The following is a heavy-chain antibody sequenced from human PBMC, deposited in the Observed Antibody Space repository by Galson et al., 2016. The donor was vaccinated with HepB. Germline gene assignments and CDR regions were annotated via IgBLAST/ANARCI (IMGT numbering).Heavy chain of an antibody. CDR2: IIPVLGIP. CDR3: ARAEPFGSGFYGHFDS. CDR1: GGTFSNYA. J-gene: IGHJ4*02. V-gene: IGHV1-69*10. D-gene: IGHD3-3*01. Sequence: SVKVSCKASGGTFSNYAINWVRQAPAQGLEWLGGIIPVLGIPNYTQKFQGRVTFTADTSTGTAYMELSSLRSEDTAVYYCARAEPFGSGFYGHFDSWGQGTLVTVSS.